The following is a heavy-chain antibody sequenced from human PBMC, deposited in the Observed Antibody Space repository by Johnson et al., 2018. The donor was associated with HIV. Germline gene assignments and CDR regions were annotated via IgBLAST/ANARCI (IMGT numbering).Heavy chain of an antibody. Sequence: VQLVESGGGVVQPGGSLRLSCAASGFTFSSYGMHWVRQAPGKGLEWVAFIRYDGSNKYFADSVKGRFTISRDNSKNTLYLQMNRLRAEDTAVYYCAREWLYGFDIWGQGTMVTVSS. CDR1: GFTFSSYG. CDR3: AREWLYGFDI. D-gene: IGHD5-24*01. V-gene: IGHV3-30*02. CDR2: IRYDGSNK. J-gene: IGHJ3*02.